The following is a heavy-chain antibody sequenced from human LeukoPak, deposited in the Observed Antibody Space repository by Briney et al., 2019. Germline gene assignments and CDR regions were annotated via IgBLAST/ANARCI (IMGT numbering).Heavy chain of an antibody. D-gene: IGHD5-24*01. Sequence: SLRLSSAASGFTSTSYEMNWGRHAPGRGLEAGSDFSGGSKSTVYPDAVKGRFSISRDNAKNSLYLQMNSLRVEDTGIYYCARRSGRRYEYWGQGVLVTVSP. CDR3: ARRSGRRYEY. V-gene: IGHV3-48*03. CDR1: GFTSTSYE. J-gene: IGHJ4*02. CDR2: FSGGSKST.